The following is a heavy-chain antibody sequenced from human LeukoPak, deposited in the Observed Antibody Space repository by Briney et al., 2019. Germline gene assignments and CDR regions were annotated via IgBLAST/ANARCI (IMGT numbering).Heavy chain of an antibody. Sequence: SETLSLTCAVYGGSFSGYYWSWIRQPPGKGLEWIGEINHSGSTNYNPSLKSRVTISVDTSKNQFSLKLSSVTAADTAVYYCARQRRRYVDDWGQGTLVTVSS. CDR2: INHSGST. CDR3: ARQRRRYVDD. J-gene: IGHJ4*02. CDR1: GGSFSGYY. V-gene: IGHV4-34*01.